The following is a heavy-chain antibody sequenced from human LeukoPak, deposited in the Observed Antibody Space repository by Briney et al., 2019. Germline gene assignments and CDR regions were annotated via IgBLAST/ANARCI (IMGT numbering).Heavy chain of an antibody. CDR2: INPNSGGT. CDR3: ARVAREYSSSSAGYYYYYMDV. J-gene: IGHJ6*03. D-gene: IGHD6-6*01. V-gene: IGHV1-2*06. CDR1: GYTFTGYY. Sequence: GASVKVSCKASGYTFTGYYMHWVRQAPGQGLEWMGRINPNSGGTNYAQKFQGRVTMTRDTSISTAYMELSRLRSDDTAVYYCARVAREYSSSSAGYYYYYMDVWGKGTTVTVSS.